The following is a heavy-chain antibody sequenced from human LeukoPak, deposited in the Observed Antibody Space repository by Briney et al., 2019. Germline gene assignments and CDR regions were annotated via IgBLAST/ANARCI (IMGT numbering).Heavy chain of an antibody. J-gene: IGHJ6*03. Sequence: ASVKVSCKASGYTFTGYYMHWVRQAPGQGLEWMGWINPNSGGTDYAQKFQGRVTMTRDTSISTAYMELSRLRSDDTAVYYCARDKLHEGYCSSTSCRAVNYYYYYMDVWGKGTTVTVSS. D-gene: IGHD2-2*01. CDR1: GYTFTGYY. V-gene: IGHV1-2*02. CDR2: INPNSGGT. CDR3: ARDKLHEGYCSSTSCRAVNYYYYYMDV.